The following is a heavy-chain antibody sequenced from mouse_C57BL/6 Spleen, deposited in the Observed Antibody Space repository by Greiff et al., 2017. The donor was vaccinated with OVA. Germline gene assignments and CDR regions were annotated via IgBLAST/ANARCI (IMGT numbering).Heavy chain of an antibody. CDR2: IDPSDSYT. CDR3: ARSYGNWAMDY. V-gene: IGHV1-50*01. D-gene: IGHD2-1*01. J-gene: IGHJ4*01. Sequence: QVQLQQPGAELVKPGASVKLSCKASGYTFTSYWMQWVKQRPGQGLEWIGEIDPSDSYTNYNQKFKGKATLTVDTSSSTAYMQRSSLTSEDSAVYYCARSYGNWAMDYWGQGTSVTVSS. CDR1: GYTFTSYW.